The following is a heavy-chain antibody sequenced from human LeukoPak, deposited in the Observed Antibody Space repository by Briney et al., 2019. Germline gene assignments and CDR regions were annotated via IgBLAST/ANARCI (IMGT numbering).Heavy chain of an antibody. CDR2: IYHSGST. CDR1: GGSISSGGYS. D-gene: IGHD3-22*01. CDR3: ARNSDSSGYYLEY. Sequence: SETLSLTCAVSGGSISSGGYSWSWIRQPPGKGLEWIGYIYHSGSTYYNPSLKSRVTISVDRSKNQFSLKLSSVTAADTAVYYCARNSDSSGYYLEYWGQGTLVTVSS. J-gene: IGHJ4*02. V-gene: IGHV4-30-2*01.